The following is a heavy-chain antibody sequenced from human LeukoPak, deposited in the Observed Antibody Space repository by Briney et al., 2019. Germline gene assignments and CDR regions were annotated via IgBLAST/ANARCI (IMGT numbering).Heavy chain of an antibody. CDR2: IYYSGST. J-gene: IGHJ6*03. CDR3: ARGHIAAAGPYYYYYMDV. V-gene: IGHV4-39*07. D-gene: IGHD6-13*01. CDR1: GGSISSSSYY. Sequence: SETLSLTCTVSGGSISSSSYYWGWIRQPPGKGLEWIGSIYYSGSTYYNPSLKSRVTISVDTSKNQFSLKLSSVTAADTAVYYCARGHIAAAGPYYYYYMDVWGKGTTVTVSS.